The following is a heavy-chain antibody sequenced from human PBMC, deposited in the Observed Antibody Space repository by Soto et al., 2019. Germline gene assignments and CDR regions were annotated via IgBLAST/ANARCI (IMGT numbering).Heavy chain of an antibody. J-gene: IGHJ6*02. CDR2: IDPSDSYT. CDR3: ARHLIAARRFIYYYYGMDV. CDR1: GYSFTSNW. V-gene: IGHV5-10-1*01. Sequence: PGESLKISCKGSGYSFTSNWISWVRQMPGKGLEWMGRIDPSDSYTNYSPSFQGHVTISADKSISTAYLQWSSLKASDTAMYYCARHLIAARRFIYYYYGMDVWGQGTTVTVSS. D-gene: IGHD6-6*01.